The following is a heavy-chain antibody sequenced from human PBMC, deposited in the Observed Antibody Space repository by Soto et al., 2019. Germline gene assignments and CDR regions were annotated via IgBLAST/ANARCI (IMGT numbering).Heavy chain of an antibody. J-gene: IGHJ4*02. V-gene: IGHV3-30-3*01. Sequence: QVQLVESGGGVVQPGRSLRLSCAASGFTFSSFPMHWVRQAPGKGLERVALISYDGSNKYYADSVKGRFTISRDNSKNTLYLQMNSLRAEDTGLYYCAREGGVSGWYGGGDYWGQGTPVTVSS. CDR1: GFTFSSFP. CDR3: AREGGVSGWYGGGDY. CDR2: ISYDGSNK. D-gene: IGHD6-19*01.